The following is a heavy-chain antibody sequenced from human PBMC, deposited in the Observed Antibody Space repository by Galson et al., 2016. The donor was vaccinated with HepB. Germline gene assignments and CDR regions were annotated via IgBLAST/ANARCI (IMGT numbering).Heavy chain of an antibody. J-gene: IGHJ4*02. CDR2: INYGGTNT. D-gene: IGHD4-17*01. V-gene: IGHV3-74*01. Sequence: SLRLSCAASGFTFNSNWMHWVRQAPGKGLVWVSRINYGGTNTDYADSVKGRFAISRDNAKNTLYLQMINLRAEDTAVYYCARGNGRPGERGDYWGQGTLVTVSS. CDR1: GFTFNSNW. CDR3: ARGNGRPGERGDY.